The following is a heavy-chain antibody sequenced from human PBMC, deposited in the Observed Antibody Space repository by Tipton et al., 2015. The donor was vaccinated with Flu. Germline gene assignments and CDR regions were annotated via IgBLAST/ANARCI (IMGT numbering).Heavy chain of an antibody. CDR1: GYSISTGYY. J-gene: IGHJ4*02. D-gene: IGHD3-10*01. V-gene: IGHV4-38-2*01. Sequence: LSLTCVVSGYSISTGYYWGWIRQPPGKGLEWIGSVSHSGNTYYEPSLKSRVTISLDTFQNHFSLKLISVTAADTAVYYCSRSTYYYGSGTSDYWGQGTLVTVSS. CDR2: VSHSGNT. CDR3: SRSTYYYGSGTSDY.